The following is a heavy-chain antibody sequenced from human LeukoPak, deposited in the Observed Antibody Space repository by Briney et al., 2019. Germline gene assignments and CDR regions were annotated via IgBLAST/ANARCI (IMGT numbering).Heavy chain of an antibody. D-gene: IGHD2-15*01. CDR3: AKDFPAQFVGF. V-gene: IGHV3-53*01. J-gene: IGHJ4*02. Sequence: GGSLRLSCAASGFTVSSNYMSWVRQAPGKGLEWVSIIYSGGSTYYADSVKGRFTISRDNSKNTLYLQMNSLRAEDTAVYYCAKDFPAQFVGFWGQGTLVTVSS. CDR1: GFTVSSNY. CDR2: IYSGGST.